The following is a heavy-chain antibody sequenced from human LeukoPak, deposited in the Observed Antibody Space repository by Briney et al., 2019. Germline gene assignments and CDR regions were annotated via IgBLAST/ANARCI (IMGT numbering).Heavy chain of an antibody. CDR1: GAYISSGSYY. J-gene: IGHJ4*02. CDR3: ARDRSGRGYSYGFDY. D-gene: IGHD5-18*01. Sequence: PSETLSLTCTVSGAYISSGSYYWSWIRQHPGKGLEWIGYIYYSGTAYYNPSLKSRLTISVDTSENQFSLKLSSVTAADTAVYYCARDRSGRGYSYGFDYWGQGTLVTVSS. V-gene: IGHV4-31*03. CDR2: IYYSGTA.